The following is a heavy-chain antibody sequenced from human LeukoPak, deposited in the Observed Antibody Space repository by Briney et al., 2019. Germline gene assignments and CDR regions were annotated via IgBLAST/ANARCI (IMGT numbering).Heavy chain of an antibody. CDR3: ARGRWSIPLPWY. CDR1: GVSISAYY. D-gene: IGHD2-21*01. V-gene: IGHV4-4*07. CDR2: IYPGESIYASENT. J-gene: IGHJ4*02. Sequence: PSETLSLTCSVSGVSISAYYWSWIRQPAGKGLEWIGRIYPGESIYASENTNYNPSLKSRVSMSGDTSKNQFSLKLSSVTAADTAVYYCARGRWSIPLPWYWGQGTLVTVSS.